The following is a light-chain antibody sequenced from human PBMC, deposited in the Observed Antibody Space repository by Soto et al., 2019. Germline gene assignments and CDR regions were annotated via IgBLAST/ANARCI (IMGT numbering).Light chain of an antibody. CDR2: DVI. Sequence: QSALTQPASVSGSPGQSITISCTGTSSDVGGYNYVSWYQQHPGKAPKLMIYDVINRPSGVSNRFSGSKSGNSASQTISGLQAEDEADYYCSSYTSSSTYVVFGGGTKLTVL. J-gene: IGLJ2*01. V-gene: IGLV2-14*03. CDR3: SSYTSSSTYVV. CDR1: SSDVGGYNY.